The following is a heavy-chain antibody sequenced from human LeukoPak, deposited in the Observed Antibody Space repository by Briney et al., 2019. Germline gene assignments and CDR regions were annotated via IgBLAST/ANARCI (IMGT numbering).Heavy chain of an antibody. CDR1: GFIFGDHA. CDR2: IRSKAYGATI. Sequence: PGGSLRLSCIASGFIFGDHAMSWVRQPPGKGLEWVGFIRSKAYGATIEYAASVKGRFTISRDDSKGIACLQMNDLKTEDTALYYCTRGPILLWIHNGMDVWGQGTTVTVSS. D-gene: IGHD3-10*01. V-gene: IGHV3-49*04. CDR3: TRGPILLWIHNGMDV. J-gene: IGHJ6*02.